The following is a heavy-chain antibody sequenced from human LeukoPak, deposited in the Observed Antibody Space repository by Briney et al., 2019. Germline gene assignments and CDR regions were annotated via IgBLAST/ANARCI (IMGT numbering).Heavy chain of an antibody. J-gene: IGHJ4*02. Sequence: GASVKVSGKASGYTFTGYYMHWVRQAPGQGLEWMGWINPNSGGTNYAQKFQGRVTMTRDTSISTAYMELSRLRSDDTAVYYCARDPYCSSTSCYELNYWGQGTLVTVSS. V-gene: IGHV1-2*02. CDR1: GYTFTGYY. CDR3: ARDPYCSSTSCYELNY. CDR2: INPNSGGT. D-gene: IGHD2-2*01.